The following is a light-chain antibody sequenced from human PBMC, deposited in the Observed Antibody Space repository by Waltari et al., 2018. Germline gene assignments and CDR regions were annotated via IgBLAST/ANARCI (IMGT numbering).Light chain of an antibody. CDR2: GAS. V-gene: IGKV3-20*01. CDR1: QSFSSSY. CDR3: QQYGSSPLT. Sequence: EIVLTQSPGTLSLSPGERGTLSCRASQSFSSSYLAWYQHKPGQAPRLLIYGASSRATGIPDRFSGSGSGTDFTLTISRLEPEDVAVYYCQQYGSSPLTFGGGTKVEIK. J-gene: IGKJ4*01.